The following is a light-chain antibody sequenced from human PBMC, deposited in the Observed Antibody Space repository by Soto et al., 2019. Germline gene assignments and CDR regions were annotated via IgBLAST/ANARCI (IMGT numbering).Light chain of an antibody. Sequence: EIVLTQSPATLSLSPGERATLSCRASQSVSSYLAWYQQKPGQAPRLLIYDASNRATGIPARFSGSGSGTDFTLTISRLEPEDVAVYYWLQRSNWPPKYTFGQGTKRESK. J-gene: IGKJ2*01. CDR1: QSVSSY. V-gene: IGKV3-11*01. CDR2: DAS. CDR3: LQRSNWPPKYT.